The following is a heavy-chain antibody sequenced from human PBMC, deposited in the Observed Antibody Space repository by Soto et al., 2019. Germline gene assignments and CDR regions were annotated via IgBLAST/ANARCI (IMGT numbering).Heavy chain of an antibody. Sequence: EVQLLESGGGLVQPGGSLRLSCAASGFTFSSYAMSWVRQAPGKGLEWVSAISGSGGSTYYADSVKGRFTISRDNAKNTLYMQMNSLRAEDTAVYYCATPGRYSGSLDYWGQGPLVTVSS. CDR3: ATPGRYSGSLDY. V-gene: IGHV3-23*01. CDR2: ISGSGGST. CDR1: GFTFSSYA. D-gene: IGHD1-26*01. J-gene: IGHJ4*02.